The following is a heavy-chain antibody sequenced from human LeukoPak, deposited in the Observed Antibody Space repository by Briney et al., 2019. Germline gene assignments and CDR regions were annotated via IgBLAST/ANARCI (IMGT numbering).Heavy chain of an antibody. CDR3: ASSYDFWSAYDF. Sequence: GGSLRLSCAASGFTFSNYVVTWVRQAPGKGLEWVSGISGSGGSTYYADSVKGRITISRDSSKSTLYLQMNSLRAEDTALYYCASSYDFWSAYDFWGQGTMVTVSS. D-gene: IGHD3-3*01. CDR1: GFTFSNYV. V-gene: IGHV3-23*01. CDR2: ISGSGGST. J-gene: IGHJ3*01.